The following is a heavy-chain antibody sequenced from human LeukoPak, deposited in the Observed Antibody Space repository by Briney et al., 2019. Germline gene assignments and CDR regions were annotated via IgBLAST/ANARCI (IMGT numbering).Heavy chain of an antibody. J-gene: IGHJ4*02. CDR2: INWNGAST. D-gene: IGHD4-11*01. V-gene: IGHV3-20*04. CDR3: ARDDYSNPLWDY. CDR1: GFTFDDYG. Sequence: GGSLRLSCAASGFTFDDYGMSWVRQAPGKGLEWVSGINWNGASTGYADSVKGRFTISRDNAKNSLYLQMNSLRAEDTALYYCARDDYSNPLWDYWGQGNLVTVSS.